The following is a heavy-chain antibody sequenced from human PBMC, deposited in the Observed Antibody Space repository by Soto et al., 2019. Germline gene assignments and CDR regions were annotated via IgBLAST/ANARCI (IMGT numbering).Heavy chain of an antibody. D-gene: IGHD3-22*01. CDR3: ARGSPGGYYYLGRAFDI. Sequence: SETLSLTCTVSGGSISSGDYYWSWIRQPPGKGLEWIGYIYCSGSTYYNPSLKSRVTISVDTSKNQFSLKLSSVTAADTAVYYCARGSPGGYYYLGRAFDIWGQGTMVTVSS. CDR1: GGSISSGDYY. J-gene: IGHJ3*02. V-gene: IGHV4-30-4*01. CDR2: IYCSGST.